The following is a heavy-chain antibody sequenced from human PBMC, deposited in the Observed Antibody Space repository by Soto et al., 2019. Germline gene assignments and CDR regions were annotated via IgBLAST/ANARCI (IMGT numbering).Heavy chain of an antibody. CDR1: GFTFSSYS. CDR3: ARDSGDYDYYYYGMDV. J-gene: IGHJ6*02. Sequence: PGGSLRLSCAASGFTFSSYSMNWVRQAPGKGLEWVSSISSSSSYIYYADSVKGRFTISRDYAKNSLYLQMNSLRAEDTAVYYCARDSGDYDYYYYGMDVWGQGTTVTVSS. D-gene: IGHD4-17*01. V-gene: IGHV3-21*01. CDR2: ISSSSSYI.